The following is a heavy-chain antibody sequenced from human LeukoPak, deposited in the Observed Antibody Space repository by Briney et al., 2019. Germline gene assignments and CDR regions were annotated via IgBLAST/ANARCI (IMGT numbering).Heavy chain of an antibody. Sequence: GGSLRLSCSASGFTFSSYWMTWVRQAPGRGLEWVAHINQHGSESYYVDSVRGRFTISRDNPKTSLYLQMNSLRAEDTAVYYCARDREGSSWYDYWGQGTLVTVSS. CDR3: ARDREGSSWYDY. V-gene: IGHV3-7*04. CDR1: GFTFSSYW. CDR2: INQHGSES. J-gene: IGHJ4*02. D-gene: IGHD6-13*01.